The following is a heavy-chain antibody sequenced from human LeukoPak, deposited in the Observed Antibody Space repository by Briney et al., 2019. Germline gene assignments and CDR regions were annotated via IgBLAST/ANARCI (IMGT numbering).Heavy chain of an antibody. D-gene: IGHD2-15*01. CDR1: GYSFTSYW. CDR2: IYPGDSDT. Sequence: RLGESLKISCKGSGYSFTSYWIGWVRQMPGKGLEWMGIIYPGDSDTRYSPSFQGQVTISADKSISTAYLQWSSLKASDTAMYYCARLDCSGGSCLRGAFDIWGQGTMVTVSS. CDR3: ARLDCSGGSCLRGAFDI. J-gene: IGHJ3*02. V-gene: IGHV5-51*01.